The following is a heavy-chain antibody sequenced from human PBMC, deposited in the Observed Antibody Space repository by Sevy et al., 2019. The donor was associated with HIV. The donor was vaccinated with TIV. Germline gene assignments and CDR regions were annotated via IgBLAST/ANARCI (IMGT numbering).Heavy chain of an antibody. Sequence: GGSLRLSCAASGFTFDDYAMHWVRQAPGKGLEWVSGISWNSGSIGYADSVKGRFTISRDNAKNSLYLQMNSLRAEDTDLYYCAKDMLGATSYYGMDVWGQGTTVTVSS. J-gene: IGHJ6*02. D-gene: IGHD1-26*01. CDR2: ISWNSGSI. CDR3: AKDMLGATSYYGMDV. CDR1: GFTFDDYA. V-gene: IGHV3-9*01.